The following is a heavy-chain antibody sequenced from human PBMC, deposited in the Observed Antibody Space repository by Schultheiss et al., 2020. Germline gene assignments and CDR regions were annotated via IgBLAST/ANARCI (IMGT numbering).Heavy chain of an antibody. V-gene: IGHV4-34*01. CDR2: INHSGST. CDR3: ARWTTVVTRPWFDY. CDR1: GGSFSGYY. Sequence: SETLSLTCAVYGGSFSGYYWSWIRQPPGKGLEWIGEINHSGSTNYNPSLKSRVTISVDTSKNQFSLKLSSVTAADTAVYYCARWTTVVTRPWFDYWGQGTLVTVSS. D-gene: IGHD4-23*01. J-gene: IGHJ4*02.